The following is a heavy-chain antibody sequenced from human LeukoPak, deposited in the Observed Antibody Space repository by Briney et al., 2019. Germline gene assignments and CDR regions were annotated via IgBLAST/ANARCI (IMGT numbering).Heavy chain of an antibody. CDR3: ARFGYGDYPYYFDY. V-gene: IGHV4-31*03. CDR2: IYYSGST. D-gene: IGHD4-17*01. CDR1: GGSISSTNYY. Sequence: PSEILSLTCTVPGGSISSTNYYWAWIRQHPGKGLEWIGYIYYSGSTYYNPSLKSRVTISVDTSKNQFSLKLSSVTVADTAVYYCARFGYGDYPYYFDYWGQGTLVTVSS. J-gene: IGHJ4*02.